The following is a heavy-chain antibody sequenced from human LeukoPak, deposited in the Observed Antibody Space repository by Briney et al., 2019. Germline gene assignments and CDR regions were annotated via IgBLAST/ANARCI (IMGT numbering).Heavy chain of an antibody. CDR3: ARVDCSSTSCYRLNAFDAFDI. V-gene: IGHV1-18*01. D-gene: IGHD2-2*01. CDR2: ISAYNGNT. CDR1: GGTFSSYA. Sequence: ASVKVSCKASGGTFSSYAISWARQAPGQGLEWMGWISAYNGNTNYAQKLQGRVTITTDTSTSTAYMELRSLRSDDTAVYYCARVDCSSTSCYRLNAFDAFDIWGQGTMVTVSS. J-gene: IGHJ3*02.